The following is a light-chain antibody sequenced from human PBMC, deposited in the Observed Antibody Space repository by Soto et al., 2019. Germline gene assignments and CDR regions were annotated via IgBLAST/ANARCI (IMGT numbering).Light chain of an antibody. CDR1: RTVHSN. V-gene: IGKV3-15*01. Sequence: EIVMTQSPATVSVSPGDRVTLSCRASRTVHSNVAWYQHKPGQAPRLLIYGASFRATGMPARFSGSGFGTEFTLTISSLQSEDFAVYYCQQYNNWHRTFGQGTKVDIK. CDR2: GAS. J-gene: IGKJ1*01. CDR3: QQYNNWHRT.